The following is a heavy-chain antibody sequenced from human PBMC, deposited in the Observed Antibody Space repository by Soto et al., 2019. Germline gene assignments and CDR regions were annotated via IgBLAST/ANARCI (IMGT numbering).Heavy chain of an antibody. CDR2: ISGSGGST. D-gene: IGHD2-21*02. Sequence: PGGSLRLSCAASGFTFSTYVMNWVGQAQGQGLEWVSAISGSGGSTYYADSVKGRFTISRDNSKNTLYLQMNSLRAEDTSVYYFSNSFFVLVTAIHQPFYIWAQGTMVTVSS. J-gene: IGHJ3*02. CDR1: GFTFSTYV. V-gene: IGHV3-23*01. CDR3: SNSFFVLVTAIHQPFYI.